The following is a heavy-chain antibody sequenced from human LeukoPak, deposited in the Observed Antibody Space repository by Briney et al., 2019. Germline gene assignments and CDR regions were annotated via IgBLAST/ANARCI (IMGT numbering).Heavy chain of an antibody. D-gene: IGHD7-27*01. CDR3: TRGHWGLQS. CDR2: IHHSGNS. J-gene: IGHJ5*02. V-gene: IGHV4-59*02. CDR1: GASVTDYY. Sequence: PSETQSLTCTVSGASVTDYYWSWIRQSPGKGLEWISYIHHSGNSDYNPSLRSRVTTSLDTSKNQLSLNLISVTAADTAVYYCTRGHWGLQSWSQGTLVTVSS.